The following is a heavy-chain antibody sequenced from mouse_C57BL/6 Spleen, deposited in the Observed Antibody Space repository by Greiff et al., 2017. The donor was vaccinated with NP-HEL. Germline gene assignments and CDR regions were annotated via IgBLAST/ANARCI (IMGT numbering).Heavy chain of an antibody. J-gene: IGHJ4*01. D-gene: IGHD3-1*01. CDR3: AREGLYGAMDY. CDR1: GFTFSSYA. CDR2: ISDGGSYT. V-gene: IGHV5-4*01. Sequence: EVQRVESRGGLVKPGGSLKLSCAASGFTFSSYAMSWVRQTPEKRLEWVATISDGGSYTYYPDNVKGRFTISRDNAKNNLYLQMSHLKSEDTAMYYCAREGLYGAMDYWGQGTSVTVSS.